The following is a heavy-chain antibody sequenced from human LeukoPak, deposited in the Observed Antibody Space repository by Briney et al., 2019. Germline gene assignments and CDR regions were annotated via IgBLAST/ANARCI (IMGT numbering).Heavy chain of an antibody. CDR2: IYYSGST. D-gene: IGHD3-22*01. V-gene: IGHV4-39*01. Sequence: TSETLSLTCTVSGGSISSSSYYWGWIRQPPGKGLEWIGSIYYSGSTYYNPSLKSRVTISVDTSKNQFSLKLSSVTAADTAVYYCARRTYSGYYPLEFDYWGQGTLVTVSS. J-gene: IGHJ4*02. CDR3: ARRTYSGYYPLEFDY. CDR1: GGSISSSSYY.